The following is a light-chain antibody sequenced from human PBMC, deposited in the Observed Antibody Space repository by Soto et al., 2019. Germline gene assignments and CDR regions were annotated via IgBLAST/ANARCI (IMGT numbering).Light chain of an antibody. J-gene: IGLJ3*02. CDR3: ASYRRNGTVV. V-gene: IGLV2-14*01. CDR2: EVS. CDR1: SGDVGGYNY. Sequence: QSALTQPASVSGSPGQSITISCTGTSGDVGGYNYVSWYQQHPGKAPKLMIYEVSNRPSGVSNRFSGSKSGNTASLTISGLQADDEADYYCASYRRNGTVVFGGGTKLTVL.